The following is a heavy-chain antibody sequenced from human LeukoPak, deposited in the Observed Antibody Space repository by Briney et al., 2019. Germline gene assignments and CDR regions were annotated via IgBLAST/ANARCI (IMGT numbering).Heavy chain of an antibody. CDR1: GASISSNDDY. D-gene: IGHD6-13*01. Sequence: SETLSLTCTVSGASISSNDDYWGWIRQPPGKGLEWIGIIPYSGNTYYNPSLRSRVTISVDTSKNHFSLQLSSVTATDSAVYYCARVRTYSSSWLASDYFDYWGQGTLVTVYS. CDR3: ARVRTYSSSWLASDYFDY. V-gene: IGHV4-39*02. CDR2: IPYSGNT. J-gene: IGHJ4*02.